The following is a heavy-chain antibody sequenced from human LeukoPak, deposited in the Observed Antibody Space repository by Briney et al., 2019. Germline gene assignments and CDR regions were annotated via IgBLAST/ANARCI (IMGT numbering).Heavy chain of an antibody. J-gene: IGHJ4*02. Sequence: GGSLRLSCAASGFTFPSYAMSWVRQAPGKGLEWVSAISGSGGSTYYADSVKGRFTISRDNSKNTLYLQMNSLRAEDTAVYYCAKETDFWSGYYIDYWGQGTLVTVSS. CDR1: GFTFPSYA. CDR2: ISGSGGST. D-gene: IGHD3-3*01. CDR3: AKETDFWSGYYIDY. V-gene: IGHV3-23*01.